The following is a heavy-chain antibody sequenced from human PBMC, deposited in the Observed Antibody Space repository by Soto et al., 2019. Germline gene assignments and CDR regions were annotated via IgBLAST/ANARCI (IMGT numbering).Heavy chain of an antibody. CDR2: IYWNDDK. CDR3: AHGVAYYYDSSGYSHWYFDL. J-gene: IGHJ2*01. Sequence: QITLKESGPTLVKPTQTLTLTCTFSGFSLSTSGVGVGWIRQPPGKALEWLALIYWNDDKRYSPSLKSRLTNTRDNSKDQVVLTVNNTDPVDTATYYCAHGVAYYYDSSGYSHWYFDLWGRGTLVTVSS. V-gene: IGHV2-5*01. CDR1: GFSLSTSGVG. D-gene: IGHD3-22*01.